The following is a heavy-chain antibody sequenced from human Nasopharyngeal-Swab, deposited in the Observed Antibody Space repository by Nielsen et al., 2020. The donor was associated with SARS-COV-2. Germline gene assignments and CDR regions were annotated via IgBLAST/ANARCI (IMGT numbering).Heavy chain of an antibody. CDR1: GGSISDST. D-gene: IGHD1-14*01. CDR3: ARGLSSVVPSPVLGLGPWYTFYYMDV. CDR2: IKPGRRP. V-gene: IGHV4-34*01. Sequence: SETLSLTCAVFGGSISDSTWNWIRQPPGKGLEWIAEIKPGRRPIFSPSPKSRVSISVGPSKNQFYLRLTSVNAADTAVYHCARGLSSVVPSPVLGLGPWYTFYYMDVWDKGTTVTVSS. J-gene: IGHJ6*03.